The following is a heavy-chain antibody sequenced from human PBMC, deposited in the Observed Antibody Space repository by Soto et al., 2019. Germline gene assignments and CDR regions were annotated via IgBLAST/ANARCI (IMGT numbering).Heavy chain of an antibody. D-gene: IGHD4-17*01. V-gene: IGHV3-23*01. J-gene: IGHJ4*02. Sequence: GGSLRLSCAASGFTFSSYAMSWVRQAPGKGLEWVSAISGSGGSTYYADSVKGRFTISRDNSKNTLYLQMNSLRAEDTAVYYCAKLHLPDSGDPSYYFDYWGQGTLVTVSS. CDR3: AKLHLPDSGDPSYYFDY. CDR2: ISGSGGST. CDR1: GFTFSSYA.